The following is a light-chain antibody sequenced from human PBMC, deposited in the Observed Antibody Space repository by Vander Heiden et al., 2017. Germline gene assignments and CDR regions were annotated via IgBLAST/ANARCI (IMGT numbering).Light chain of an antibody. V-gene: IGLV1-40*01. J-gene: IGLJ1*01. CDR2: GNS. CDR1: SSNIGVFYN. Sequence: QSVLTQPPSVSGAPGQRVTLSCAGSSSNIGVFYNVQWYQQLPGTAPKLLIYGNSNRPSGVPDRLSGSRSGTSASLVITGLQAEDEADYYCQSYDSSLSAYVFGTGTKVTVL. CDR3: QSYDSSLSAYV.